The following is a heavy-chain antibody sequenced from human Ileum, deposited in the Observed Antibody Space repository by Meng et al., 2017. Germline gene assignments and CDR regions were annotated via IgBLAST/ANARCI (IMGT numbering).Heavy chain of an antibody. V-gene: IGHV3-30*01. J-gene: IGHJ4*02. CDR2: ISHDGSNK. Sequence: GGSLRLSCGVSGFTFSSYPMHWVRQAPGKGLEWVAFISHDGSNKYYADYVKDRFTVSRDNSENMLFLQVNSLRDEDTAVYYCTRERRYFDWQTVSTFEYWGLGTLVTVSS. CDR3: TRERRYFDWQTVSTFEY. CDR1: GFTFSSYP. D-gene: IGHD3-9*01.